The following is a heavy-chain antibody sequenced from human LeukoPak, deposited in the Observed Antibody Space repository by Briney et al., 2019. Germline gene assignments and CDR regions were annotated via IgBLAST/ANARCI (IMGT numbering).Heavy chain of an antibody. J-gene: IGHJ4*02. CDR3: VRLYDDYTNGHFDS. Sequence: PGGSLRLSCAASGFPFSAYEMNWVRQAPGKGLEWVSSITSSSSYIYYADSVKGRFTISRHNAKNSLYLQLNSLRAEDTAVYYCVRLYDDYTNGHFDSWGQGTLVTVSS. CDR1: GFPFSAYE. V-gene: IGHV3-21*01. CDR2: ITSSSSYI. D-gene: IGHD4-11*01.